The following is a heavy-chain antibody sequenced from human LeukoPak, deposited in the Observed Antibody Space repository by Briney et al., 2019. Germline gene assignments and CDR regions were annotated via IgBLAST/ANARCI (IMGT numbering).Heavy chain of an antibody. Sequence: SETLSLTCTVSGDSISSYYWSWIRQPPGKELEWIGYISYSGSTNYNPSLKSRVTMSVDTSKNQFSLRLTSVTAADTAVYYCARRSGYSPNWFDPWGQGTLVTVPS. V-gene: IGHV4-59*12. CDR1: GDSISSYY. CDR2: ISYSGST. J-gene: IGHJ5*02. CDR3: ARRSGYSPNWFDP. D-gene: IGHD3-3*01.